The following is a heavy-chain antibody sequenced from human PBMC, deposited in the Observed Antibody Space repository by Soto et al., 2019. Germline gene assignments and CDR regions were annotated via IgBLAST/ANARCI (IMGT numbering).Heavy chain of an antibody. CDR1: GFTFSSYA. Sequence: GGSLRLSCAASGFTFSSYAMHWVRQAPGKGLEWVAVISYDGSNKYYADSVKGRFTISRDNSKNTLYLQMNSLRAEDTAVYYCARAVAGTPFDYYYYRMDVWGQGTTVTV. V-gene: IGHV3-30-3*01. J-gene: IGHJ6*02. CDR3: ARAVAGTPFDYYYYRMDV. D-gene: IGHD6-19*01. CDR2: ISYDGSNK.